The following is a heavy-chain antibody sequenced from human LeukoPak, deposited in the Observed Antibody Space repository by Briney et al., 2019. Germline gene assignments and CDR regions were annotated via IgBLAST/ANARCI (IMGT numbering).Heavy chain of an antibody. CDR3: ARGTVTKDYYYMDV. D-gene: IGHD4-17*01. Sequence: SETLSLTCTVSGGSISSYYWSWIRQPPGKGLEWIGYIYYSGSTNYNPSLKSRVTISVDTSKNQFSLKLSSVTAADTAVYYCARGTVTKDYYYMDVWGKGTTVTVSS. CDR2: IYYSGST. V-gene: IGHV4-59*01. CDR1: GGSISSYY. J-gene: IGHJ6*03.